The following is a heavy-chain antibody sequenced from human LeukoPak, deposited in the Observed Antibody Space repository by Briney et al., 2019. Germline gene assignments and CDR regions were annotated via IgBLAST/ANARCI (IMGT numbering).Heavy chain of an antibody. CDR2: INAGNGNT. V-gene: IGHV1-3*03. CDR3: ARDPHNSYSSSWYVDY. J-gene: IGHJ4*02. CDR1: GYTFTSYG. D-gene: IGHD6-13*01. Sequence: ASVKVSCKASGYTFTSYGISWVRQAPGQRLEWMGWINAGNGNTKYSQEFQGRVTITRDTSASTAYMELSSLRSEDMAVYYCARDPHNSYSSSWYVDYWGQGTLVTVSS.